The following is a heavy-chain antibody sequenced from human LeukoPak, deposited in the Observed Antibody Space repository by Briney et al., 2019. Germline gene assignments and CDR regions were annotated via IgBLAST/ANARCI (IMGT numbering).Heavy chain of an antibody. V-gene: IGHV3-30*02. CDR2: IRYDGSNK. J-gene: IGHJ4*02. CDR1: GFTFSSYG. CDR3: ARDPVPSRSSPPHDY. D-gene: IGHD2-2*01. Sequence: GGSLRLSCAASGFTFSSYGMHWVRQAPGKGLEWVAFIRYDGSNKYYADSVKGRFTISRDNAKNSLYLQMNSLRAEDTAVYYCARDPVPSRSSPPHDYWGQGTLVTVSS.